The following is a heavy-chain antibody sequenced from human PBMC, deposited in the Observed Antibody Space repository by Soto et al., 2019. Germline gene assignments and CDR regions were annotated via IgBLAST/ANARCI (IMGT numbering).Heavy chain of an antibody. CDR2: INPDASDA. V-gene: IGHV3-74*01. J-gene: IGHJ3*02. D-gene: IGHD2-8*01. Sequence: EVQLVESGGGLVQPGGSLRLSCAASGFTFSSHWLHWVRQTPGEGLVSVSRINPDASDADYADSVKGRFTISRDNAKSTLYLEMNSLRAEDTGVYYCARPKTMVYSAFDTWGQGTMVTVSS. CDR3: ARPKTMVYSAFDT. CDR1: GFTFSSHW.